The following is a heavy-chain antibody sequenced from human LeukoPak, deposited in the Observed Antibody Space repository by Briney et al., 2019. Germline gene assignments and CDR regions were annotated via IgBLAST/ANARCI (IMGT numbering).Heavy chain of an antibody. J-gene: IGHJ5*02. V-gene: IGHV1-69*04. CDR2: IIPILGIA. CDR3: ARVFTVTTAANWFDP. CDR1: GGTFSSYA. Sequence: ASVKVSCKASGGTFSSYAISWVRQAPGQGLEWMGRIIPILGIANYAQKFQGRVTITADKSTSTAYMELSSLRSEDTAVYYCARVFTVTTAANWFDPWGQGTLVTVSS. D-gene: IGHD4-17*01.